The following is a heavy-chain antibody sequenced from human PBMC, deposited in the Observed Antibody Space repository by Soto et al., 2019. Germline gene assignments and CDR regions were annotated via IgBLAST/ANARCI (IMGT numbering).Heavy chain of an antibody. V-gene: IGHV1-46*01. CDR3: AHIAAADPLRMDV. Sequence: ASVKVSCKASGYTFTSYYMHWVRQAPGQGLEWMGIINPSGGSTSYAQKFQGRVTMTRDTSTSTVYMELSSLRSEDTAVYYCAHIAAADPLRMDVWGKGTKVTVSS. CDR1: GYTFTSYY. D-gene: IGHD6-13*01. CDR2: INPSGGST. J-gene: IGHJ6*03.